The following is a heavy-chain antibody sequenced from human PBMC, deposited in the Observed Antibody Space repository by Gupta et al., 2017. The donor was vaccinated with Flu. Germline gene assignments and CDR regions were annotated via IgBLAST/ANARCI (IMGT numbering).Heavy chain of an antibody. Sequence: EVQLVQSGAEVTKPGESLKISCKASGYSFTNYWIGWVRQMPGKGLEWMGIIYPGDSDTRYSPSFQGQVTISVDKSISTAYLQWSSLKASDTAIYYCARHPRMATMPKGGFDYWGQGTLGTVSS. J-gene: IGHJ4*02. CDR2: IYPGDSDT. CDR1: GYSFTNYW. V-gene: IGHV5-51*01. CDR3: ARHPRMATMPKGGFDY. D-gene: IGHD5-24*01.